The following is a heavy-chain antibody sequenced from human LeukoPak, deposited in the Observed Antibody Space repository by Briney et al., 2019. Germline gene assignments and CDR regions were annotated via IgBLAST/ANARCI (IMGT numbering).Heavy chain of an antibody. CDR2: INHSGST. CDR1: GGSSSGYY. V-gene: IGHV4-34*01. D-gene: IGHD3-10*01. Sequence: PSETLSLTCAVYGGSSSGYYWSWIRQPPGKGLEWIGEINHSGSTNYNPSLKSRVTISVDTSKNQFSLKLSSVTAADTAVYYCASRITMVRGVRGWYMDVWGKGTTVTISS. J-gene: IGHJ6*03. CDR3: ASRITMVRGVRGWYMDV.